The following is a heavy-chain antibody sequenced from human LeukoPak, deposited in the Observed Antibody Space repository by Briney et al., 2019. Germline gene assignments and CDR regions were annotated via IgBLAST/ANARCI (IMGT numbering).Heavy chain of an antibody. CDR1: GGSFSGYY. CDR3: ARHGNGYYYFDY. CDR2: INHSGST. Sequence: SETLSLTCAVYGGSFSGYYWSWIRQPPGKGLEWIGEINHSGSTNYNPSLKGRVTISVDTSKNQFSLKLSSVTAADTAVYYCARHGNGYYYFDYWGQGTLVTVSS. D-gene: IGHD3-22*01. J-gene: IGHJ4*02. V-gene: IGHV4-34*01.